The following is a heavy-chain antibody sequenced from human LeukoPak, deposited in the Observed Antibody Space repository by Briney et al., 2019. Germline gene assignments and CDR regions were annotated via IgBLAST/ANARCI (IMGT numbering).Heavy chain of an antibody. CDR1: GYIFSNYW. Sequence: GESLKISCKGSGYIFSNYWIGWVRQMPGKGLEWMGIIYPGDSDTRYSPSFQGQVTISADKSISTAYLQWSSLKASDTAMYYCARHRVVVITEGAFDIWGQGTMVTVSS. CDR3: ARHRVVVITEGAFDI. J-gene: IGHJ3*02. D-gene: IGHD3-22*01. V-gene: IGHV5-51*01. CDR2: IYPGDSDT.